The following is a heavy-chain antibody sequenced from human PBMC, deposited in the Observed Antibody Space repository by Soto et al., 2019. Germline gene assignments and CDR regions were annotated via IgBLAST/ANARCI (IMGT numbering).Heavy chain of an antibody. J-gene: IGHJ6*02. CDR2: IYPGDSDT. CDR1: GYSFTSYW. CDR3: ARHLLWFGETKKSDYYYYGMDV. Sequence: GESLKISCKGSGYSFTSYWIGWVRQMPGKGLEWMGIIYPGDSDTRYSPSFQGQVPISADKSISTAYLQWSSLNASDTAMYYCARHLLWFGETKKSDYYYYGMDVWGQGTTVTVS. V-gene: IGHV5-51*01. D-gene: IGHD3-10*01.